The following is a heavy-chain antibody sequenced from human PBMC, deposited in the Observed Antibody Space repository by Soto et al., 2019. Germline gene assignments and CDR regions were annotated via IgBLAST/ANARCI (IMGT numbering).Heavy chain of an antibody. J-gene: IGHJ5*02. CDR1: GYTFTGYY. Sequence: ASVKVSCKASGYTFTGYYMHWVRQAPGQGLEWMGVINPSGGTTNYAQKFQGRVTMTRDTSTSTVYMELSSLRSEDTSVYYCAGGWCLNWFDPWGDGTLVTFSS. CDR3: AGGWCLNWFDP. CDR2: INPSGGTT. D-gene: IGHD2-15*01. V-gene: IGHV1-46*01.